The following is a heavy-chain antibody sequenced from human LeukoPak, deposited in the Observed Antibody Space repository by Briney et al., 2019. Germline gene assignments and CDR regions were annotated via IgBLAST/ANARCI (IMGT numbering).Heavy chain of an antibody. CDR1: GGSFSGYY. V-gene: IGHV4-34*01. Sequence: PSETLSLTCAVYGGSFSGYYWSWIRQPPGKGLEWIGEINHSGSTNYNPSLKSRVTISVDMPKNQFSLKLSSVTAADTAVYYCASAPPQRITIFGVVPLFDYWGQGTLVTVSS. CDR3: ASAPPQRITIFGVVPLFDY. CDR2: INHSGST. D-gene: IGHD3-3*01. J-gene: IGHJ4*02.